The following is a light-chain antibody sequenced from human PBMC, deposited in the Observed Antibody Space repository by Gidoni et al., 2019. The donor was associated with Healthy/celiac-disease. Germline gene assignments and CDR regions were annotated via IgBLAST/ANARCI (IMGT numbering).Light chain of an antibody. J-gene: IGKJ5*01. CDR1: NGISSY. CDR3: QQLNSYPPT. CDR2: AAS. Sequence: IQLTQSPSSLSASVGDRVTITCRTSNGISSYLAWYQQKPGKAPKLLIYAASTLQSGVPSRFSGSGSGTDFTLTISSLQPEDFATYYCQQLNSYPPTFGQGTRLEIK. V-gene: IGKV1-9*01.